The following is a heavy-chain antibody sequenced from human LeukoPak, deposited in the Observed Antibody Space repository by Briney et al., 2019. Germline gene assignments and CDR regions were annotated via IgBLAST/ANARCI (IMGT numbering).Heavy chain of an antibody. J-gene: IGHJ5*02. CDR2: INHSGST. Sequence: SETLSLTCAVYGGSFSGYYWSWIRQPPGKGLEWIGEINHSGSTNYNPSIKSRVTISVDTSKNQFSLNLSSVTAADTAVYYCARPYYYDSRIDPWGQGILVTASS. V-gene: IGHV4-34*01. CDR1: GGSFSGYY. D-gene: IGHD3-22*01. CDR3: ARPYYYDSRIDP.